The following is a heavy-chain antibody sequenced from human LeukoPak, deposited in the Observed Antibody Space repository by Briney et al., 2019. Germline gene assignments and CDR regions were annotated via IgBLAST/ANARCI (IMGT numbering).Heavy chain of an antibody. J-gene: IGHJ4*02. CDR1: GFTFSSCA. Sequence: PGGSLRLSCAASGFTFSSCAMHWVRQAPGKGLDWVAVISYDGSVKYCADSVKGRCTISRDDSKNTLYLQMNSLTPDDTAIYYCAKDRTSSWAIDSWGQGTLVTVSS. CDR2: ISYDGSVK. CDR3: AKDRTSSWAIDS. V-gene: IGHV3-30*18. D-gene: IGHD6-13*01.